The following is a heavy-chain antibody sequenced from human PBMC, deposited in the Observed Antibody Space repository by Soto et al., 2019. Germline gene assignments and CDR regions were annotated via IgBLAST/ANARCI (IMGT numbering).Heavy chain of an antibody. CDR3: ARKIASTSIPCWFDH. D-gene: IGHD6-13*01. J-gene: IGHJ5*02. V-gene: IGHV4-59*01. Sequence: SLTCSVSGGSINGYYWTWIRQPPGKGLEYIGYIYYSGSTSYNPSLKSRVTISVDTPKKQFSLKLSSVTAADTAVYYCARKIASTSIPCWFDHWGQGTLVTVSS. CDR2: IYYSGST. CDR1: GGSINGYY.